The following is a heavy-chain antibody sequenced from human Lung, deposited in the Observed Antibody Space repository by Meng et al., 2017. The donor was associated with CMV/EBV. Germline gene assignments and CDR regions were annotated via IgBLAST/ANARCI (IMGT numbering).Heavy chain of an antibody. CDR2: ISDSGGST. CDR1: GLTFSSHP. V-gene: IGHV3-23*01. D-gene: IGHD6-19*01. Sequence: SCAASGLTFSSHPMTWVRQAPGKGLEWVSSISDSGGSTYSADSVQGRFTISRDNSKNTLYLQMSALRDEDTALYSCARGGPVAGKNWIDRWVQGTXVTVSS. J-gene: IGHJ5*02. CDR3: ARGGPVAGKNWIDR.